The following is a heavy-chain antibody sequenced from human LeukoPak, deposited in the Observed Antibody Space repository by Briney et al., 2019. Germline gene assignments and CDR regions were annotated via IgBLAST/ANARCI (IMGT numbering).Heavy chain of an antibody. CDR2: ISSGGST. D-gene: IGHD6-19*01. V-gene: IGHV3-66*01. Sequence: GGSLRLSCAASRFTISSNYMSWVRQAPGKGLDWDSVISSGGSTYYSDSVKGRFTISRDNSKNTLYLQMNTLRAEDTAVYYCARGLYSSGWYFDYWGQGTLVTVSS. CDR1: RFTISSNY. CDR3: ARGLYSSGWYFDY. J-gene: IGHJ4*02.